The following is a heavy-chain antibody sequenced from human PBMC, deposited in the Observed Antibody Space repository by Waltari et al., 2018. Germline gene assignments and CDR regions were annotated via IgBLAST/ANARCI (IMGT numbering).Heavy chain of an antibody. Sequence: QVQLQQWGAGLLKPSETLSLTCAVYGGSFSGYYWSWIRQPPGKGLEWIGEINHSGSTNYNPSLKSRVTISVDTSKNQFSLKLSSVTAADTAAYYCARLVMGGYDLDAFDIWGQGTMVTVSS. CDR2: INHSGST. D-gene: IGHD5-12*01. V-gene: IGHV4-34*01. J-gene: IGHJ3*02. CDR1: GGSFSGYY. CDR3: ARLVMGGYDLDAFDI.